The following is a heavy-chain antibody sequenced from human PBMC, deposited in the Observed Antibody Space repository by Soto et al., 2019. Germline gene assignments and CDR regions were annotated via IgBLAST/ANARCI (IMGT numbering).Heavy chain of an antibody. D-gene: IGHD2-2*01. CDR3: ARDTAAMGYYGMDV. V-gene: IGHV4-31*03. J-gene: IGHJ6*02. CDR1: GGSISSGGYY. CDR2: IYYSGST. Sequence: QVQLQESGPGLVKPSQTLSLTCTVSGGSISSGGYYWSWIRQHPGKGLEWIGYIYYSGSTYYNPSLKSRVTISVDTSKNQFSLKLSSVTAADTAVYYCARDTAAMGYYGMDVWGQGTTVTASS.